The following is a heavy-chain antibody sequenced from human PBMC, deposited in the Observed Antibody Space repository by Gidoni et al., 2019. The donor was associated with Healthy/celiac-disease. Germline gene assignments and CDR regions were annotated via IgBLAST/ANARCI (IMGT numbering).Heavy chain of an antibody. Sequence: EVQLVQSGAEVKTPGESLKISCKGSGYSFTCYWIGWVRQMPGKGLEGMGIIYPGDSDTRYSPSFQGQVTSSADKSISTAYLQWSSLKASDTAMYYCARRNRDGYNYVPWYFDLWGRGTLVTVSS. CDR2: IYPGDSDT. J-gene: IGHJ2*01. CDR3: ARRNRDGYNYVPWYFDL. V-gene: IGHV5-51*01. CDR1: GYSFTCYW. D-gene: IGHD5-12*01.